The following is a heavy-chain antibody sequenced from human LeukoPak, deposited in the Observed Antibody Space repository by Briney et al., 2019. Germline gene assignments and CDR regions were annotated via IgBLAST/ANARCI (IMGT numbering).Heavy chain of an antibody. CDR1: GYTFTGYY. D-gene: IGHD3-3*01. CDR3: AREITIFGVVPRTHDDY. J-gene: IGHJ4*02. CDR2: INPNSGGT. Sequence: GASVKVSCKASGYTFTGYYMHWVRQAPGQGLEWMGWINPNSGGTNYAQKFQGRVTMTRDTSISTAYMELSRLRSGDTAVYYCAREITIFGVVPRTHDDYWGQGTLVTVSS. V-gene: IGHV1-2*02.